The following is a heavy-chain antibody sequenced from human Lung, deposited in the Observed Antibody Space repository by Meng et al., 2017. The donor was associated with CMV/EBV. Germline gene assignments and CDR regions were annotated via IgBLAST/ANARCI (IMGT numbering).Heavy chain of an antibody. D-gene: IGHD3-3*01. J-gene: IGHJ4*02. CDR1: GGTFSSYA. V-gene: IGHV1-69*05. Sequence: SVKVSCKASGGTFSSYAISWVRQAPGQGLEWMGGIIPIFGTANYAQKFQGRVTITTDESTSTAYMELSSLRSEDTAVYYCGRDRGTIFGVDFDYWGQGTLVTVSS. CDR3: GRDRGTIFGVDFDY. CDR2: IIPIFGTA.